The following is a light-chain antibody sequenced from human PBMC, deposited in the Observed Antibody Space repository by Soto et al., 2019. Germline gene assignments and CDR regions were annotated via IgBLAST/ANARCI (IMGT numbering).Light chain of an antibody. CDR3: QQYSVYWT. CDR2: AAS. Sequence: DIRMTQSPSSLSASVGDRVTITCRASQSISSYLNWYQQKPGKAPKLLIYAASSLQSGVPSRFSGSGSETEFSLTIRALQPEDFATYYCQQYSVYWTFGQGTKVDI. CDR1: QSISSY. V-gene: IGKV1-39*01. J-gene: IGKJ1*01.